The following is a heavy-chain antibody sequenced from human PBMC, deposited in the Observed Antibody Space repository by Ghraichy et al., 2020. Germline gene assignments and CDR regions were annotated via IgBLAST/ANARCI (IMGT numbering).Heavy chain of an antibody. CDR1: GFTFSSYS. Sequence: GGSLRLSCAASGFTFSSYSMNWVRQAPGKGLEWVSYISSSSSTIYYADSVKGRFTISRDNAKNSLYLQMNSLRDEDTAVYYCARGTLGYCSSTSCYGFDVNWFDPWGQGTLVTVSS. CDR3: ARGTLGYCSSTSCYGFDVNWFDP. J-gene: IGHJ5*02. D-gene: IGHD2-2*01. V-gene: IGHV3-48*02. CDR2: ISSSSSTI.